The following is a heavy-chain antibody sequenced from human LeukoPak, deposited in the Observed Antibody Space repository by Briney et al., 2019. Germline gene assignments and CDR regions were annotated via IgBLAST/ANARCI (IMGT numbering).Heavy chain of an antibody. Sequence: SETLSLTCTVSGGSISSYYWSWIRQPAGKGLEWIGRIYTSGSTNYNPSLKSRVTMSVDTSKNQFSLKLSSVTAADTAVHYCARLGGYDFWSGYSNWFDPWGQGTLVTVSS. CDR2: IYTSGST. CDR1: GGSISSYY. V-gene: IGHV4-4*07. J-gene: IGHJ5*02. D-gene: IGHD3-3*01. CDR3: ARLGGYDFWSGYSNWFDP.